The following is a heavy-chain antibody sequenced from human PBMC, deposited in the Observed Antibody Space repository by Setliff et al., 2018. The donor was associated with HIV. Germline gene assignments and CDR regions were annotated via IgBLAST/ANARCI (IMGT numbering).Heavy chain of an antibody. J-gene: IGHJ4*01. Sequence: PSETLSLTCTVSGGSMSTGRYNWGWIRQPPGKGLEWIGTIHYSGSTNYNPSLKSRVTISIDTSKNQFSLRLTSVTAADTAMYYCARDQSDYNVLTGFGDFDYWGHGTLVTVSS. CDR2: IHYSGST. V-gene: IGHV4-39*07. D-gene: IGHD3-9*01. CDR3: ARDQSDYNVLTGFGDFDY. CDR1: GGSMSTGRYN.